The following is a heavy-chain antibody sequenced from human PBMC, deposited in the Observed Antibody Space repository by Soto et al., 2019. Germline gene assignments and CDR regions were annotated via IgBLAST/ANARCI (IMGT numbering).Heavy chain of an antibody. D-gene: IGHD3-10*01. Sequence: ASETLSVRCSVAGGSIGSSGGCWGWIRQPPGKGLEWIGSIYYSGSTYYNPSLKSRVTISVDTSKNQFSLKLSSVTAADTAVYYCARSLITMVPEAEWGQGTLVTVSS. V-gene: IGHV4-39*01. CDR1: GGSIGSSGGC. J-gene: IGHJ4*02. CDR3: ARSLITMVPEAE. CDR2: IYYSGST.